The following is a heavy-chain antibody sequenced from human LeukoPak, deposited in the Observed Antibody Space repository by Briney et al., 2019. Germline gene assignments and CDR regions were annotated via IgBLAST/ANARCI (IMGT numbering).Heavy chain of an antibody. V-gene: IGHV3-20*04. CDR1: GFTFDDYG. CDR2: INWNGGST. J-gene: IGHJ5*02. CDR3: ARAGSSTSSGGFDP. D-gene: IGHD2-2*01. Sequence: SGGSLRLSCAASGFTFDDYGMSWVRQAPGKGLEWVSGINWNGGSTGYADSVKGRFTISRDNAKNSLYLQMTSLRAEDTALYYCARAGSSTSSGGFDPWGQGTLVTVSS.